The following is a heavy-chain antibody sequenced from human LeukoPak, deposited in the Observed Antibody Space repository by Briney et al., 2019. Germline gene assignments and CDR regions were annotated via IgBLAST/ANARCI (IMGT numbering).Heavy chain of an antibody. CDR2: INHSGST. Sequence: PSETLSLTCAVYGGSFSGYYWSWIRQPPGKGLEWIGEINHSGSTNYNPSLKSRVTISVDTPKNQFSLKLSSVTAADTAVYYCARAAYSGSYHSDYWGQGTLVTVSS. V-gene: IGHV4-34*01. CDR3: ARAAYSGSYHSDY. CDR1: GGSFSGYY. D-gene: IGHD1-26*01. J-gene: IGHJ4*02.